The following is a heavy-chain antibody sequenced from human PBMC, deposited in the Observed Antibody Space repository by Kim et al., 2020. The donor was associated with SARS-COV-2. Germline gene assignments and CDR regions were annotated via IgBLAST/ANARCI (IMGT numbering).Heavy chain of an antibody. CDR3: ARDVDNSVWSYYFHY. D-gene: IGHD3-22*01. CDR1: GFTFSSYG. J-gene: IGHJ4*02. CDR2: ISYDGSNK. V-gene: IGHV3-30*03. Sequence: GGSLRLSCAASGFTFSSYGMHWVRQAPGKGLEWVAVISYDGSNKYYAESVKGRIAISRDTSKNTLYLEMNSRRAENTALYYCARDVDNSVWSYYFHYWSQRTLVTVS.